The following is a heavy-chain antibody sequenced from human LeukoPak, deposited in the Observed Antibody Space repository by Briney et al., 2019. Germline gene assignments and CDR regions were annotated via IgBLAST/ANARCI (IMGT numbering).Heavy chain of an antibody. CDR3: ARLSAYYYGSYFYYYMDV. Sequence: GSLRLSCEGSGFSFSSYWMTWVRQLPGKGPEWVANIRQDESERYFADSVKGRFTISRDNAKKSVYLHMSSLRAEDTALYYCARLSAYYYGSYFYYYMDVWGKGTTVTVSS. CDR2: IRQDESER. J-gene: IGHJ6*03. CDR1: GFSFSSYW. D-gene: IGHD3-10*01. V-gene: IGHV3-7*01.